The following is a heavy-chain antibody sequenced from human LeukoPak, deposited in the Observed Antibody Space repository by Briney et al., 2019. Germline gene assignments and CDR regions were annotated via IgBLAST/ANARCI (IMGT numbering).Heavy chain of an antibody. CDR3: ARDTYYNFWSGHYF. CDR2: ISYDGNDK. D-gene: IGHD3-3*01. V-gene: IGHV3-30-3*01. Sequence: GSLRLSCAASGFTFSSYPMHWVRQAPGKGLEWVAVISYDGNDKYYAESVKGRFIISRDNSKNTLFLQMNSLRAEDTAVYYCARDTYYNFWSGHYFWGQGALVTVSS. J-gene: IGHJ4*02. CDR1: GFTFSSYP.